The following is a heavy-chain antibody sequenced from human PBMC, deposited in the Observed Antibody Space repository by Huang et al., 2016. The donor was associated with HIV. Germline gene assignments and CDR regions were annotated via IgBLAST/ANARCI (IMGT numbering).Heavy chain of an antibody. D-gene: IGHD6-6*01. V-gene: IGHV5-51*01. Sequence: VQLVQSGAEVKKPGESLKISCTGSGYSFSSYWIAWVRQMPGKGLEGRGITLPGDSANTYSTSCEGQGTISADKAIGTAYLQWSSLKASDTAMYYCARRFSSSSGYFDYWGQGSLVTVSS. CDR3: ARRFSSSSGYFDY. CDR1: GYSFSSYW. J-gene: IGHJ4*02. CDR2: TLPGDSAN.